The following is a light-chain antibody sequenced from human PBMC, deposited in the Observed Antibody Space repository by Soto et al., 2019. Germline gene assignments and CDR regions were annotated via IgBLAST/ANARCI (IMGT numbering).Light chain of an antibody. CDR3: QQYESSPLT. CDR1: QSVSSAL. V-gene: IGKV3-20*01. Sequence: EIVLTQSPDTLSLSPGERATLSCRASQSVSSALLAWYQQKPGQAPRLLIYRASTRATGIPDRFTGSGSGTDFTLTIIRLEPEDFAVYYCQQYESSPLTFGGGTKVEIK. J-gene: IGKJ4*01. CDR2: RAS.